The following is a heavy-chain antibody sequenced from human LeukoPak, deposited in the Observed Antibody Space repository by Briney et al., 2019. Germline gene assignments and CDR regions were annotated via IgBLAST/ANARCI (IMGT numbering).Heavy chain of an antibody. J-gene: IGHJ4*02. V-gene: IGHV3-23*01. CDR1: GFTFSSYA. Sequence: PGGSLRLSCAASGFTFSSYAMSWVRQAPGKGLEWVSAISGSGGRTYYADSVKGRFTISRDNSKNTLYLQMNSLRAEDTAVYYCAKGWVDTAMVTPLDYWGQGTLVTVSS. CDR2: ISGSGGRT. CDR3: AKGWVDTAMVTPLDY. D-gene: IGHD5-18*01.